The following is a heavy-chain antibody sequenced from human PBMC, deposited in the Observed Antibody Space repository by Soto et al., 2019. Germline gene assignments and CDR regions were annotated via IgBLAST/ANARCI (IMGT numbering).Heavy chain of an antibody. CDR2: INHSGST. D-gene: IGHD2-2*01. CDR1: GGSFSGYY. Sequence: SETLSLTCAVYGGSFSGYYWSWIRQPPGKGLEWIGEINHSGSTNYNPSLKSRVTISVDTSKNQFSLKLSSVTAADTAVYYCARGRYCSSTSCYASYSRLVPFQHWGQGTLVTVSS. J-gene: IGHJ1*01. V-gene: IGHV4-34*01. CDR3: ARGRYCSSTSCYASYSRLVPFQH.